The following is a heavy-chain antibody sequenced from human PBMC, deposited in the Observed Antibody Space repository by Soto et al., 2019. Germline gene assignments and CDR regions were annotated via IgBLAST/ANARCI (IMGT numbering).Heavy chain of an antibody. D-gene: IGHD3-22*01. CDR2: IIPILGIA. V-gene: IGHV1-69*08. CDR3: ARELPSGSTGN. J-gene: IGHJ4*02. CDR1: GGTFSSYT. Sequence: QVQLVQSGAEVKKPGSSVKVSCKASGGTFSSYTISWVRQAPGQGLEWRGRIIPILGIANYAQKFQGRVTITAAHSTSTAYMELSSLSSEDTAVYYCARELPSGSTGNWGQGTLVTVSS.